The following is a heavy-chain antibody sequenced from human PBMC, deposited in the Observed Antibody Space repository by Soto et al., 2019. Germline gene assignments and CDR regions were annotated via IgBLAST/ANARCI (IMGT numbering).Heavy chain of an antibody. D-gene: IGHD3-16*02. J-gene: IGHJ6*02. CDR3: AREYYVWGSYRSYNYYGMDV. Sequence: SETLSLTCTVSGGSISSYYWSWIRQPPGKGLEWIGYIYYSGSTNYNPSLKSRVTISVDTSKNQFSLKLSSVTAADTAVYYCAREYYVWGSYRSYNYYGMDVWGQGTTVTVSS. CDR1: GGSISSYY. CDR2: IYYSGST. V-gene: IGHV4-59*01.